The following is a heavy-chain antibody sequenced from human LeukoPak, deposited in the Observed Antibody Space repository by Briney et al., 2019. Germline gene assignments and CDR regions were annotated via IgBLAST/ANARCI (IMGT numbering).Heavy chain of an antibody. CDR3: ARYWVGYGMDV. V-gene: IGHV3-53*01. Sequence: PGGSLRLSCAASGFTVSSNYMSWVRQAPGKGLEWVSVIYSGGSTYYADSVKGRFTISRDNPKNTLYLQMNSLRAEDTAVYYCARYWVGYGMDVWGQGTTVTVSS. CDR1: GFTVSSNY. CDR2: IYSGGST. J-gene: IGHJ6*02. D-gene: IGHD2-8*02.